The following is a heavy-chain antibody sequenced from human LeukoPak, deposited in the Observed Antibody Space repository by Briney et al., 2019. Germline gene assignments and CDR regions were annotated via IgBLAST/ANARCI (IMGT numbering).Heavy chain of an antibody. CDR1: EFAFSTYW. CDR2: INSDGSST. J-gene: IGHJ6*03. V-gene: IGHV3-74*01. CDR3: ARVSAGYYMDV. Sequence: GGSLRLSCAASEFAFSTYWMHWVRQAPGKGLVWVSLINSDGSSTIYADSVKGRFTISRDNAKNTLYLQMNSLRAEDMAVYYCARVSAGYYMDVWGKGTTVTVSS.